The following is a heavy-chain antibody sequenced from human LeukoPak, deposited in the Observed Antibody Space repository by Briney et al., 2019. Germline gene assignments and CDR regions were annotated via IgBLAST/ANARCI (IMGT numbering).Heavy chain of an antibody. Sequence: PGGSLRLSCAASGFTFSNFWMSWVRQAPGKGLEWVANIKQDGSEKYYVDSVKGRFTISRDNAKSSLYLQMNSLRAEDTAVYYCARDRGSSSDYWGPGTLVTVSS. J-gene: IGHJ4*02. CDR3: ARDRGSSSDY. V-gene: IGHV3-7*01. CDR1: GFTFSNFW. D-gene: IGHD6-6*01. CDR2: IKQDGSEK.